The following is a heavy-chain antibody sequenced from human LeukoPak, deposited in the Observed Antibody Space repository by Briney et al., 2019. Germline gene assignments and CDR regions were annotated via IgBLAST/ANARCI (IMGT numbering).Heavy chain of an antibody. D-gene: IGHD3-3*01. V-gene: IGHV4-30-4*08. Sequence: SETLSLTCTVSGGSISSGNYYWSWIRQAPGKGLEWIGYIYYSGTTSNNPSLESRGTISIDTSKNQFSLKLSSVTAADTAVYYCARGVSWSGYYGYWGQGTLVTVSS. CDR1: GGSISSGNYY. J-gene: IGHJ4*02. CDR3: ARGVSWSGYYGY. CDR2: IYYSGTT.